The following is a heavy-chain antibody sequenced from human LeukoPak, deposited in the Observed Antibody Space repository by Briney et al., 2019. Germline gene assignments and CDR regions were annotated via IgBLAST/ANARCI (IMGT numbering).Heavy chain of an antibody. Sequence: GGSLRLSCAASGFTFTSCAMSWVRQAPGKGLEWVSHISGSGGTTYYADSVRGRFTISRDNSRNTLYLQMNSLRAEDTAVYYCAKTPRCLLKGGFDIWGLGTMVTVSS. CDR2: ISGSGGTT. J-gene: IGHJ3*02. D-gene: IGHD2-2*01. CDR3: AKTPRCLLKGGFDI. CDR1: GFTFTSCA. V-gene: IGHV3-23*01.